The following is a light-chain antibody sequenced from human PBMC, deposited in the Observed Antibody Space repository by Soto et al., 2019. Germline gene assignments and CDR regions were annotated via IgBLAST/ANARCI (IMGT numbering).Light chain of an antibody. J-gene: IGLJ2*01. CDR2: GNN. V-gene: IGLV1-40*01. CDR1: SSNIGAGYD. Sequence: QSVVTQPPSVSGAPGQRVTISCTGSSSNIGAGYDVHWYQQFPGTAPKLLIYGNNNRPSGVTDRFSGSKSGTSASLDITGLQVEDEADYYCQSFDTRLNSVVFGGGTKLTVL. CDR3: QSFDTRLNSVV.